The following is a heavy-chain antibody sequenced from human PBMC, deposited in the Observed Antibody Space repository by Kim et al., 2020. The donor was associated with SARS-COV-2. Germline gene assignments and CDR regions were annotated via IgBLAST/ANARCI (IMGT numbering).Heavy chain of an antibody. V-gene: IGHV3-30*07. J-gene: IGHJ6*02. CDR3: ARDRDGYSYGSSGMDV. D-gene: IGHD5-18*01. Sequence: VKGRFTHSRDNSKNTVYLQMNSLRAEDTAVYYCARDRDGYSYGSSGMDVWGQGTTVTVSS.